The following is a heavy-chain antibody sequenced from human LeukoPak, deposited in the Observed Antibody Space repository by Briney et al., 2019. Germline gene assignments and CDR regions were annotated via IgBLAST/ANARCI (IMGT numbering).Heavy chain of an antibody. CDR2: IIPIFGTA. CDR1: GGTFSSYA. J-gene: IGHJ5*02. V-gene: IGHV1-69*05. CDR3: AREESPSGAYYGSAPNTNWFDP. Sequence: ASVKVSCKASGGTFSSYAISWVRQAPGQGLEWMGGIIPIFGTANYAQKFQGRVTNTTDESTSTAYMELSSLRSEDTAVYYCAREESPSGAYYGSAPNTNWFDPWGQGTLVTVSS. D-gene: IGHD3-10*01.